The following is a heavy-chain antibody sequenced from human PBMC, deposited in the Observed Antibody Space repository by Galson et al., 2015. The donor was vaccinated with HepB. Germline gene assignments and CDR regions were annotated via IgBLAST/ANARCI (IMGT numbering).Heavy chain of an antibody. CDR3: ARDDYDSSGLGAFDI. J-gene: IGHJ3*02. CDR2: ISSSSSYI. CDR1: GFTFSSYS. V-gene: IGHV3-21*01. D-gene: IGHD3-22*01. Sequence: SLRLSCAASGFTFSSYSMNWVRQAPGKGLEWVSSISSSSSYIYYADSVKGRFTISRDNAKNSLYLQMNSLRAEDTAVYYCARDDYDSSGLGAFDIWGQGTMVTVSS.